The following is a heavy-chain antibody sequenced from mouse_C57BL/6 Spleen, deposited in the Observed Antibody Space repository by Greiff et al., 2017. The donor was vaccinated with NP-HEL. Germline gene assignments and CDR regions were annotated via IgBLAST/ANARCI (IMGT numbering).Heavy chain of an antibody. CDR2: IDPSDSYT. J-gene: IGHJ2*01. V-gene: IGHV1-69*01. CDR3: ARSGEYFDY. CDR1: GYTFTSYW. D-gene: IGHD2-13*01. Sequence: VQLQQPGAELVMPGASVKLSCKASGYTFTSYWIHWVKQRPGQGLEWIGEIDPSDSYTNYNQKFKGKSTLTVDKSSSTAYMQLSSLTSEDSAVYYCARSGEYFDYWGQGTTLTVSS.